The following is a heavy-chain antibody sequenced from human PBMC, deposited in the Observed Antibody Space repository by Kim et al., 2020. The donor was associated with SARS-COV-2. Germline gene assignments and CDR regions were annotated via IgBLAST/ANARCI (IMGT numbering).Heavy chain of an antibody. CDR1: GYTFTSNH. Sequence: ASVKVSCKASGYTFTSNHMHWVRQAPGQGLEWMGIITPSGDSTSYSQRFQGRLTMTTDTSTSTVYMELSSLRSEDTAVYFSVRDLSDNWTFDYWGQGTLVTVSS. D-gene: IGHD1-20*01. CDR2: ITPSGDST. CDR3: VRDLSDNWTFDY. J-gene: IGHJ4*02. V-gene: IGHV1-46*01.